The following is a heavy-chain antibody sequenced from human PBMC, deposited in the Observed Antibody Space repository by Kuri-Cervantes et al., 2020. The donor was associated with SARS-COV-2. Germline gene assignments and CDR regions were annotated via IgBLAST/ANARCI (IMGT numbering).Heavy chain of an antibody. CDR1: GGSISSSSYY. V-gene: IGHV4-39*07. D-gene: IGHD3-10*01. CDR2: IYYSGST. CDR3: AKVGSRYYGSGTRGLVPFDP. Sequence: GSLRLSCTVSGGSISSSSYYWGWIRQPPGKGLEWIGSIYYSGSTYYNPSLKSRVTISVDTSKNQFSLKLSSVTAADTAVYYCAKVGSRYYGSGTRGLVPFDPWGQGTLVTVSS. J-gene: IGHJ5*02.